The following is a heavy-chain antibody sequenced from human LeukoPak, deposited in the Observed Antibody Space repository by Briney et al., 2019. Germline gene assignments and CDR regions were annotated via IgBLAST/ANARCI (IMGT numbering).Heavy chain of an antibody. CDR2: ISGSGGST. CDR3: ARFPFVGGLQIAAAGNWFDP. D-gene: IGHD6-13*01. J-gene: IGHJ5*02. Sequence: GGSLRLSCAASGFTFSSYAMSWVRQAPGKGLEWVSAISGSGGSTYYADSVKGRFTISRDNSKNTLYLQMNSLRAEDTAVYYCARFPFVGGLQIAAAGNWFDPWGQGTLVTVSS. CDR1: GFTFSSYA. V-gene: IGHV3-23*01.